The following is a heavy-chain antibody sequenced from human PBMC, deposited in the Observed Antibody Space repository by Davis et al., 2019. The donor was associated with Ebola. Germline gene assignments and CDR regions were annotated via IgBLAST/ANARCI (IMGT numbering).Heavy chain of an antibody. Sequence: SVKVSCKASGGTFSTYTISWVRQAPGQGLEWMGRIIPIVGIGNYAQKFQGRVTITADKSTSTAYMELSSLRSEDTAVYYCAREPIIVLVPAAMSSVSYYYGMDVWGQGTTVTVSS. D-gene: IGHD2-2*01. CDR1: GGTFSTYT. CDR3: AREPIIVLVPAAMSSVSYYYGMDV. CDR2: IIPIVGIG. J-gene: IGHJ6*02. V-gene: IGHV1-69*04.